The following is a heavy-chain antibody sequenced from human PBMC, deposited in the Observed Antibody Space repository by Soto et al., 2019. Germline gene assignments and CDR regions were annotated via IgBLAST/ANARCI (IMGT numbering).Heavy chain of an antibody. CDR3: ARNGITGCYYDAFDI. Sequence: SETPSLISTVSGDSISSSRCHWGWFRQPPGKGLEWIASIKYSGTTFYNPSLKSRVTLSVDTSKNQFALKLSSVTAAETAVDYCARNGITGCYYDAFDIWGQGTMVT. D-gene: IGHD1-26*01. J-gene: IGHJ3*02. CDR1: GDSISSSRCH. CDR2: IKYSGTT. V-gene: IGHV4-39*01.